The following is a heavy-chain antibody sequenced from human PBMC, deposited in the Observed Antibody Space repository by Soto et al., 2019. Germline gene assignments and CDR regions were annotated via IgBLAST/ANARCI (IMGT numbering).Heavy chain of an antibody. Sequence: PGGSLRLSCAASGFTFSSYSMNWVRQAPGKGLEWVSSISSSSSTIYYADSVKGRFTISRDNAKNSLYLQMNSLRAEDTAVYYCARDEPIDFWSGYYPNYYYYYMDVWGKGTTVTVSS. V-gene: IGHV3-48*01. CDR3: ARDEPIDFWSGYYPNYYYYYMDV. CDR1: GFTFSSYS. D-gene: IGHD3-3*01. CDR2: ISSSSSTI. J-gene: IGHJ6*03.